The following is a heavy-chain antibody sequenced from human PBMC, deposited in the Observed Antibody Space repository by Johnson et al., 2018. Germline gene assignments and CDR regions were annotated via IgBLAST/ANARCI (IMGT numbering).Heavy chain of an antibody. CDR2: IYYSGST. CDR1: GGSISSYY. D-gene: IGHD4-23*01. Sequence: QVQLQESGPGLVKXSETLSLTCTVSGGSISSYYWSWIRQPPGKGLEWIGYIYYSGSTNYNPSLKSRVTISVDTSKNQFALKLSSVTAADPAVYYCAGDPYGGAFDIWGQGTMVTVSS. CDR3: AGDPYGGAFDI. J-gene: IGHJ3*02. V-gene: IGHV4-59*01.